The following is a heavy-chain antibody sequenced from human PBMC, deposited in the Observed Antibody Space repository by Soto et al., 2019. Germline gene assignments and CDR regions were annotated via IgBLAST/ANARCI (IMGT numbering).Heavy chain of an antibody. D-gene: IGHD5-12*01. CDR3: ARERLPSSYYYYGMDV. CDR1: GFTFSSYS. Sequence: GGSLRLSCAASGFTFSSYSMNWVRQAPGKGLEWVSYISSSSSTIYYADSVKGRFTISRDNAKNSLYLQMNSLRAEDTAVYYCARERLPSSYYYYGMDVWGQGTTVTVSS. J-gene: IGHJ6*02. V-gene: IGHV3-48*01. CDR2: ISSSSSTI.